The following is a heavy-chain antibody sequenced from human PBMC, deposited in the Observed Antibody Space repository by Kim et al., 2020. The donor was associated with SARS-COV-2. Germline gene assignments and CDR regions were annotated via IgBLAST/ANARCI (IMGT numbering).Heavy chain of an antibody. CDR1: GFTFSSYG. CDR2: IWYDGSTK. V-gene: IGHV3-33*01. CDR3: ARDVPAAIADAFDI. J-gene: IGHJ3*02. D-gene: IGHD2-2*01. Sequence: GGSLRLSCAASGFTFSSYGMHWVRQAPGKGLEWVAVIWYDGSTKYYADSVKGRFTISRDNSKNTLYLQMNSLRAEDTAVYYCARDVPAAIADAFDIWGQG.